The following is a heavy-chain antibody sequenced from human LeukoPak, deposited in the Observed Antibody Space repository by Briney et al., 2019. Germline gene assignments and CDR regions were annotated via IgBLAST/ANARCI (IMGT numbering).Heavy chain of an antibody. D-gene: IGHD3-10*01. CDR2: ISSSGRGSTL. J-gene: IGHJ4*02. CDR3: ARKVSASDH. CDR1: GFTLSDYY. V-gene: IGHV3-11*01. Sequence: GGSLRLSCAASGFTLSDYYMSWIRQAPGKGLEWVSYISSSGRGSTLYYADSVKGRFTISRDSAKNSLYLQMNNLGAEDTVLYYCARKVSASDHWGQGTLVTVSS.